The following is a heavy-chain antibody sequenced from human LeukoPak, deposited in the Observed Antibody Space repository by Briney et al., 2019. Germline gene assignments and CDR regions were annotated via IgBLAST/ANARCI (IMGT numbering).Heavy chain of an antibody. V-gene: IGHV3-66*02. CDR1: GFTVSSSY. CDR3: ARGEYQLPQGN. Sequence: GGSLRLSCAASGFTVSSSYMSWVRQAPGKGLEWVSVIYSGGSTYYADSVKGRFTISRDNSKNTLYLQMNSLGAEDTAVYYCARGEYQLPQGNWGQGTLVTVSS. CDR2: IYSGGST. J-gene: IGHJ4*02. D-gene: IGHD2-2*01.